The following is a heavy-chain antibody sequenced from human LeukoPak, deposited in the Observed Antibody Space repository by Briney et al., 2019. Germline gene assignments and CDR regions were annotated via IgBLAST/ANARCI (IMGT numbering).Heavy chain of an antibody. V-gene: IGHV4-34*01. J-gene: IGHJ5*02. Sequence: PSETLSLTCAVYGGSFSGYYWSWIRQPPGKGLEWIEEINHSGSTNYNPSLKSRVTISVDTSKNQFSLKLSSVTAADTAVYYCARAGSGWYGADRWFDPWGQGTLVTVSS. CDR3: ARAGSGWYGADRWFDP. CDR1: GGSFSGYY. D-gene: IGHD6-19*01. CDR2: INHSGST.